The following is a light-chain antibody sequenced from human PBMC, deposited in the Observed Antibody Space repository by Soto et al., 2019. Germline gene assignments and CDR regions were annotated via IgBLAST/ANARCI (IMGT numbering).Light chain of an antibody. CDR3: QQLNSYPRAT. CDR2: AAS. J-gene: IGKJ4*01. V-gene: IGKV1-9*01. CDR1: QGISSY. Sequence: DIQLTQSPSFLSASVGDRVTITCRASQGISSYLAWYQQKPGQAPKLLIYAASTLQSGVPSRFSGSGSGTEFTLTISSLQPEDFATYYCQQLNSYPRATFGGGTKVEIK.